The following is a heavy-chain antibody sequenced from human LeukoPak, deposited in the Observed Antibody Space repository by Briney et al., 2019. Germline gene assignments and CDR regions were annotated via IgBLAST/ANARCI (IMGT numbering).Heavy chain of an antibody. Sequence: GGSLRLSCAASGFTFSTYEMNWVRQAPGKGLEWVSYMSGSGRTIFHADSVKGRFTISRDNAKNSLYLQMNNLRVEDTGVYYCARESGSGTFFDKWGQGTLVTVSS. V-gene: IGHV3-48*03. D-gene: IGHD1-14*01. J-gene: IGHJ4*02. CDR1: GFTFSTYE. CDR3: ARESGSGTFFDK. CDR2: MSGSGRTI.